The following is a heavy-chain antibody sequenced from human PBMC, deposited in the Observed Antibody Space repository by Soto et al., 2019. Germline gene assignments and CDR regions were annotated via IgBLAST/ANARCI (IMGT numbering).Heavy chain of an antibody. CDR1: GGSISSYY. Sequence: XETLSLTCTVSGGSISSYYWSWIRQPPGKGLEWIGYIYYSGSTNYNPSLKSRVTISVDTSKNQFSLKLSSVTAADTAVYYCARDHSGSYYAFDIWGQGTMVTVSS. CDR3: ARDHSGSYYAFDI. J-gene: IGHJ3*02. V-gene: IGHV4-59*01. CDR2: IYYSGST. D-gene: IGHD1-26*01.